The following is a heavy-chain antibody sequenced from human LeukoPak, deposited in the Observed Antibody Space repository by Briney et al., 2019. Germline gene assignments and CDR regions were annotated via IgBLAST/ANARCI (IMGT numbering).Heavy chain of an antibody. CDR2: FDPEDGET. D-gene: IGHD2-21*01. CDR1: GYTFTSYG. J-gene: IGHJ3*02. Sequence: ASVKVSCKASGYTFTSYGISWVRQAPGQGLEWMGGFDPEDGETIYAQKFQGRVTMTEDTSTDTAYMELSSLRSEDTAVYYCATTPGLWWQDVFDIWGQGTMVTVSS. V-gene: IGHV1-24*01. CDR3: ATTPGLWWQDVFDI.